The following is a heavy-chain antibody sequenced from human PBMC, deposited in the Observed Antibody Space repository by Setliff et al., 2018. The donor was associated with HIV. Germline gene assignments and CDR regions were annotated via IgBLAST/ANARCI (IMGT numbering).Heavy chain of an antibody. J-gene: IGHJ4*02. CDR3: ARQLSNSLES. CDR1: GYTFIDYF. CDR2: ISPSNGDT. Sequence: ASVKVSCKASGYTFIDYFMHWVRQAPGQGLEWMGWISPSNGDTNIPQRFRGRVTMTRDTSINTAYMELSGLRSDDTAVYYCARQLSNSLESWGQGTPVTVSS. V-gene: IGHV1-2*02. D-gene: IGHD1-1*01.